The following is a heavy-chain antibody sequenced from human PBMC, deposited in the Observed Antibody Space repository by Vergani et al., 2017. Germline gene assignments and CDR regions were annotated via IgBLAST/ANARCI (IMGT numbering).Heavy chain of an antibody. CDR1: GGSISSSSYY. V-gene: IGHV4-39*07. Sequence: QLQLQESGPGLVKPSETLSLTCTVSGGSISSSSYYWGWIRQPPGKGLEWIGSIYYSGSTYYNPSLKSRVTLSVDTSKNQFSLKLSSVTAADTAVYYCATAGIAARVSARGAGELDYWGQGTLVTVSS. CDR3: ATAGIAARVSARGAGELDY. D-gene: IGHD6-6*01. J-gene: IGHJ4*02. CDR2: IYYSGST.